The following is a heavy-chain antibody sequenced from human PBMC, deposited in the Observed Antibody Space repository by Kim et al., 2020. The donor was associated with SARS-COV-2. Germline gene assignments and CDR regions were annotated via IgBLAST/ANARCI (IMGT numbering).Heavy chain of an antibody. D-gene: IGHD5-12*01. Sequence: GGSLRLSCAASGFTFSDAWMNWVRQAPGKGLEWVGQIKKKIHGETKDYAAPLKGRFIISRDDSRNTLYLQMDSLKTEDTAVYYCTTGPYEGGWGQGTLVT. CDR1: GFTFSDAW. CDR3: TTGPYEGG. CDR2: IKKKIHGETK. V-gene: IGHV3-15*01. J-gene: IGHJ4*02.